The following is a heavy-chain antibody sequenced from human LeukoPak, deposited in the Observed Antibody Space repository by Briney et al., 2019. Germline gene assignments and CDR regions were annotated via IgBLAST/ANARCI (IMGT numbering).Heavy chain of an antibody. D-gene: IGHD5-18*01. CDR2: INHSGST. J-gene: IGHJ3*02. V-gene: IGHV4-34*01. CDR1: GGSYY. CDR3: ARDVDTPMVDAFDI. Sequence: SETLSLTCTVSGGSYYWSWIRQPPGKGLEWIGEINHSGSTNYNPSLKSRVTISVDTSKNQFSLKLSSVTAADTAVYYCARDVDTPMVDAFDIWGQGTMVTVSS.